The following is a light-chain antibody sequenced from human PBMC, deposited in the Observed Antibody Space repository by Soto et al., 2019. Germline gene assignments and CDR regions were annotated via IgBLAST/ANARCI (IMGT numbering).Light chain of an antibody. V-gene: IGKV3-20*01. Sequence: DIVLTQSPGTLSLSPGERATLSCRASQSVSSSNFAWYQQKPGQAPRLLIYGASSRATGFPDRFSGSESGTDFTLTISRLEPEDFAVYSCQQYGSPPLTFGGGTKLEIK. J-gene: IGKJ4*01. CDR2: GAS. CDR3: QQYGSPPLT. CDR1: QSVSSSN.